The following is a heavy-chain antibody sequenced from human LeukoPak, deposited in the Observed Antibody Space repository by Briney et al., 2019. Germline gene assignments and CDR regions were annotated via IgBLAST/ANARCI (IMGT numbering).Heavy chain of an antibody. V-gene: IGHV1-2*02. J-gene: IGHJ6*03. D-gene: IGHD6-19*01. CDR3: ARDLYQWLPSTRPRDYYYYMDV. Sequence: GASVKVSCKASGYTFTGYYIHWVRQAPGQGLEYMGWINPNSGGTNYAQKFQGRVTMTRDTSISTAYMELSRLRSDDTAVYYCARDLYQWLPSTRPRDYYYYMDVWGEGTTATVSS. CDR1: GYTFTGYY. CDR2: INPNSGGT.